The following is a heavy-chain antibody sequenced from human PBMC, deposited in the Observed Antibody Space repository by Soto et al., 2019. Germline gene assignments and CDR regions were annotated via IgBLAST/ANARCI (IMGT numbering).Heavy chain of an antibody. V-gene: IGHV1-69*12. CDR2: IIPIFGTA. D-gene: IGHD2-15*01. CDR3: ARARDSEYYYYYYGMDV. CDR1: GGTFSSYA. J-gene: IGHJ6*02. Sequence: QVQLVQSGAEVKKPGSSVKVSCKASGGTFSSYAISWVRQAPGQGLEWMGGIIPIFGTANYAQKFQGRVTITADESTSTADMELSSLRSEDTAVYYCARARDSEYYYYYYGMDVWGQGTTVTVSS.